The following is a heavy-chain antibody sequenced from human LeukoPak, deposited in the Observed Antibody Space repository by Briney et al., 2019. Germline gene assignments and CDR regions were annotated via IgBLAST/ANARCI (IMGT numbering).Heavy chain of an antibody. CDR1: GDSISSGSYY. V-gene: IGHV4-61*02. CDR2: IHTSGNT. CDR3: VRDWNGDYFDY. D-gene: IGHD1-1*01. J-gene: IGHJ4*02. Sequence: PSQTLSLTCIVSGDSISSGSYYWTWLRQPAGKRLEWIGRIHTSGNTNYSPSLKSRVTISRDTSKNQFSLRLTSVTAADTAVYYCVRDWNGDYFDYWGQGTLVTVSS.